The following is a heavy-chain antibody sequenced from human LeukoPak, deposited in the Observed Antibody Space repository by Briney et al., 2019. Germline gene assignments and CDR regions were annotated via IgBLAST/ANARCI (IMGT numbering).Heavy chain of an antibody. V-gene: IGHV3-23*01. Sequence: GASLRLSCAASGFTVSSNYMSWVRQAPGEGLEWVSTASASGAGTYYADSVRGRFTISRDNSKNMLYLQMDSLRAEDTAVYYCTKDHYYASGSYSDWGQGTLVTVSS. CDR3: TKDHYYASGSYSD. D-gene: IGHD3-10*01. J-gene: IGHJ4*02. CDR2: ASASGAGT. CDR1: GFTVSSNY.